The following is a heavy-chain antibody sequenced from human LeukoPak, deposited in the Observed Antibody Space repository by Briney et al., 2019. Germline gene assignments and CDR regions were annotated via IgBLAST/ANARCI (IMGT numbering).Heavy chain of an antibody. J-gene: IGHJ4*02. CDR3: TRDRYFDWLLLTN. D-gene: IGHD3-9*01. CDR1: GFTFGDFA. CDR2: IRSKAYGGTT. V-gene: IGHV3-49*04. Sequence: GGSLRLSCTGSGFTFGDFALGWVRQSLGEGLEWVGFIRSKAYGGTTEYAASVKGRFTISRDDSKSITYLQMSSLKSEDTGVYYCTRDRYFDWLLLTNWGQGTLVTVSS.